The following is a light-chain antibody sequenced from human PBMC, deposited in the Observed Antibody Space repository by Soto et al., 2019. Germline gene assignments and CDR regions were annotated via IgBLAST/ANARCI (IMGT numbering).Light chain of an antibody. V-gene: IGKV1-27*01. CDR1: QGINNF. CDR2: AAS. CDR3: QKYDSAPWA. J-gene: IGKJ1*01. Sequence: DIQMTQSPSSLSASVGDRVTITCRASQGINNFLAWYQQKPGKVPKLLIYAASTFQSGVPARFSGSGSGTDFTLTISSLQPEDVATCYCQKYDSAPWAFGQGTKVEIK.